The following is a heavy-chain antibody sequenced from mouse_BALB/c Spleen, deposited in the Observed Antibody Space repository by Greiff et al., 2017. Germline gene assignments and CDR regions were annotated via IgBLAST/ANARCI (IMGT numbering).Heavy chain of an antibody. J-gene: IGHJ4*01. Sequence: VQLQQSGPGLVQPSQSLSITCTVSGFSLTSYGVHWVRQSPGKGLEWLGVIWSGGSTDYNAAFISRLSISKDNSKSQVFFKMNSLQADDTAIYYCVRNGIDGYYDAMDYWGQGTSVTVSS. V-gene: IGHV2-2-2*01. D-gene: IGHD2-3*01. CDR3: VRNGIDGYYDAMDY. CDR1: GFSLTSYG. CDR2: IWSGGST.